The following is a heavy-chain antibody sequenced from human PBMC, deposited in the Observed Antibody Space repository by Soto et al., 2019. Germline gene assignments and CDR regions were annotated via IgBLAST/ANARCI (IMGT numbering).Heavy chain of an antibody. V-gene: IGHV3-33*01. CDR1: GFTFSNYG. D-gene: IGHD4-17*01. J-gene: IGHJ4*02. CDR3: ARDRVPMTTVTEIGC. CDR2: IWYDGSNK. Sequence: QVQLVESGGGVVQPGRSLRLSCAVSGFTFSNYGMHWVRQAPGKGLEWVAVIWYDGSNKYYGDSVKGRFTISRDNSKNTLYLQMNSLRGEDMAVHYCARDRVPMTTVTEIGCWGQGTLVTVSS.